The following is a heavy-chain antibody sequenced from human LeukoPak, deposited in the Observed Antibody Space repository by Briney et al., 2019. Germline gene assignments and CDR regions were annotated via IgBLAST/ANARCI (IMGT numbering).Heavy chain of an antibody. D-gene: IGHD4-17*01. CDR3: ARLQYGDFYFDY. Sequence: SETLSLTCTVSGGSISSSSDYWGWIRPPAGKGLEWIGSIYYSGSTSYNPSLKSRVTISVDTSKNQFSLRLSSVTAADTAVYYCARLQYGDFYFDYWGQGTLVTVSS. V-gene: IGHV4-39*01. CDR1: GGSISSSSDY. J-gene: IGHJ4*02. CDR2: IYYSGST.